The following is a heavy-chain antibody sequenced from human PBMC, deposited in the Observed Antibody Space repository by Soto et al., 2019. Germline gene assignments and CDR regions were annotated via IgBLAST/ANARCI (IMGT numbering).Heavy chain of an antibody. CDR1: GVSISSYY. V-gene: IGHV4-59*01. J-gene: IGHJ4*02. D-gene: IGHD1-26*01. Sequence: SETLSLTCTVSGVSISSYYWSWIRQPPGKGLEWIGYIYIYDSGSTNYNPSLKSRVTISEETSKNQFSLKLTSVTAADTAVYYCARTDSGSYYSGFYFDYWGQGALVTVSS. CDR2: IYIYDSGST. CDR3: ARTDSGSYYSGFYFDY.